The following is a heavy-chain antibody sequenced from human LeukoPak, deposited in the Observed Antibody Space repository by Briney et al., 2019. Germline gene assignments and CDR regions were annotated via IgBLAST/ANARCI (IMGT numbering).Heavy chain of an antibody. Sequence: GGAVKVSCRGSGYTFTSYAMNWVRQGPGEGVEWMSWINTNTGNPKYAHGFTGRFVFSLDTSISSLYLQISSLKAEDTAVYYCARLSSGSYFDYWGQGTLVTVSS. CDR1: GYTFTSYA. V-gene: IGHV7-4-1*02. CDR2: INTNTGNP. J-gene: IGHJ4*02. CDR3: ARLSSGSYFDY. D-gene: IGHD1-26*01.